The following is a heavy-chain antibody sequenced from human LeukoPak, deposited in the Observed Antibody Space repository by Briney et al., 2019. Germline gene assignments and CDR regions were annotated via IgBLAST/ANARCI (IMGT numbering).Heavy chain of an antibody. D-gene: IGHD6-19*01. J-gene: IGHJ4*02. Sequence: ASVKVSRKASGYTFTDYYMHWVRQAPRQGLEWMGWINPNSGGTNYAQKFQGRVTMTRDTSTSTAYMELSRLTSDDTAVYYCARVRDQWRTLFYFDYWGQGALVTVSS. CDR2: INPNSGGT. CDR3: ARVRDQWRTLFYFDY. CDR1: GYTFTDYY. V-gene: IGHV1-2*02.